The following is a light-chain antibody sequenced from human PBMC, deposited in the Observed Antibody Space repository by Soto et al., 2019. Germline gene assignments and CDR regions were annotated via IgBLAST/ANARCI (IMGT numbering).Light chain of an antibody. CDR2: GAS. CDR3: QQYNNWTTRGRT. CDR1: QSVSSN. J-gene: IGKJ1*01. V-gene: IGKV3-15*01. Sequence: EIVMTQSPATLSVSPGERATLSCRASQSVSSNLAWYQQKPGQAPRLLIYGASTRATGIPARFSGSGSGTEFTLTISSLRSEDFAVYYCQQYNNWTTRGRTFGQGTKVEIK.